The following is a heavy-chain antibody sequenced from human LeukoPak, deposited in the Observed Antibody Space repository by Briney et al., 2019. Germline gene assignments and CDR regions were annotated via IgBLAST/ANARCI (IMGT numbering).Heavy chain of an antibody. CDR2: IWYDGSNK. D-gene: IGHD1-26*01. CDR1: GFTFSSYS. Sequence: GGSLRLSCAASGFTFSSYSMNWVRQAPGKGLEWVAVIWYDGSNKYYADSVKGRFTISRDNSKNTLYLQMNSLRAEDTAVYYCARGGSGSYRNARDYYYYMDVWGKGTTVTVSS. V-gene: IGHV3-33*08. J-gene: IGHJ6*03. CDR3: ARGGSGSYRNARDYYYYMDV.